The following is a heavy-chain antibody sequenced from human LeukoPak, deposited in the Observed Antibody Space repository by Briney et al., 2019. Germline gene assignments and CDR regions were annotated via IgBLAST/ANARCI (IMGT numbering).Heavy chain of an antibody. D-gene: IGHD4-17*01. CDR2: IYHSGST. V-gene: IGHV4-30-2*01. Sequence: SETLSLTCAVSGGSISSGGYSWSWIRQPPGKGLEWIGYIYHSGSTYYNPSLKSRVTISVDRSKNQFSLKLSSVTAADTAMYYCARTVTTVTTLRFDPWGQGTLVTVSS. CDR3: ARTVTTVTTLRFDP. CDR1: GGSISSGGYS. J-gene: IGHJ5*02.